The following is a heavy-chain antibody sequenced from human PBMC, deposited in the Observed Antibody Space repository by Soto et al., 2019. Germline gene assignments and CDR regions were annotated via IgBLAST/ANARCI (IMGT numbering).Heavy chain of an antibody. J-gene: IGHJ4*02. V-gene: IGHV3-21*01. D-gene: IGHD1-26*01. Sequence: GGSLRLSCAASGFTFSSYSMNWVRQAPGKGLEWVSSISSSSSYIYYADSVKGRFTISRDNAKNSLYLQMNSLRAEDTAVYYCARSFSGSYRVNGGYRKARYFDYWGQGTLVTVSS. CDR2: ISSSSSYI. CDR1: GFTFSSYS. CDR3: ARSFSGSYRVNGGYRKARYFDY.